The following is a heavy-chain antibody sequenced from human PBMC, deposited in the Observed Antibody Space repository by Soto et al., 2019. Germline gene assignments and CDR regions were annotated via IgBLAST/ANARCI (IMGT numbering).Heavy chain of an antibody. CDR1: GFSLSTSGMC. V-gene: IGHV2-70*11. CDR3: ARTYCSGGSCYLDY. Sequence: SGPTLVNPTQTLTLTCTFSGFSLSTSGMCVSWIRQPPGKALEWLARIDWDDDKYYSTSLKTRLTISKDTSKNQVVLTMTNMDPVDTATYHCARTYCSGGSCYLDYWGQGTLVTVSS. CDR2: IDWDDDK. J-gene: IGHJ4*02. D-gene: IGHD2-15*01.